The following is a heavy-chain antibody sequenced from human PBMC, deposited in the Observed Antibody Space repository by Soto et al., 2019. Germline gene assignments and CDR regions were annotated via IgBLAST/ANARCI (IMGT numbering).Heavy chain of an antibody. CDR3: ARDHETTPHTYSY. Sequence: AGGCLRLSCAACGVRVRSYGMDGVRQAPGKGLEWVAVIWYDGSNKYYADSVKGRFTISRDNSKNTLYLQMNSLRAEDTAVYYCARDHETTPHTYSYWGHGTLVTVSS. CDR2: IWYDGSNK. D-gene: IGHD2-15*01. J-gene: IGHJ4*01. CDR1: GVRVRSYG. V-gene: IGHV3-33*01.